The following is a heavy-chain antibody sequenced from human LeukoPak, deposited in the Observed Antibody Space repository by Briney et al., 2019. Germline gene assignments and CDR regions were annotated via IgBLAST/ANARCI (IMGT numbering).Heavy chain of an antibody. CDR1: GYTFSTYG. V-gene: IGHV1-18*01. Sequence: ASVKVSCKTSGYTFSTYGLSWVRQAPGQGLEWMGWISGNSGKTHYAQKFQDRVTLTTDTSSTIAFMELRSLRSDDTAMYYCARNAGSYFEFAPWGQGTLVTVSS. D-gene: IGHD1-26*01. CDR3: ARNAGSYFEFAP. J-gene: IGHJ5*02. CDR2: ISGNSGKT.